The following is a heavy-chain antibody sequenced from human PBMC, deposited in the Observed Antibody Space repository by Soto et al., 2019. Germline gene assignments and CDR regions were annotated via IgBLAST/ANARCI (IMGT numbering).Heavy chain of an antibody. V-gene: IGHV4-31*03. D-gene: IGHD6-13*01. CDR2: IYSSGRP. Sequence: PSETLSLTCTVSGGSISSGGYYWSWIRQHPGKGLEWIGYIYSSGRPSYNPSLKSRVTISVDTSKNQFSLKLSSVTATDTAVYYCARVVGPALAAAGTSYFDYWGKGTLVTVSS. J-gene: IGHJ4*02. CDR3: ARVVGPALAAAGTSYFDY. CDR1: GGSISSGGYY.